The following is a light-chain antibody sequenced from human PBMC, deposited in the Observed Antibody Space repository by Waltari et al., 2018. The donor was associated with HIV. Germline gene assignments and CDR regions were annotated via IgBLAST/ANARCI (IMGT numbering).Light chain of an antibody. Sequence: GSNCVYWNHHLPGTAPKLLVYRNNQRPSGVPDRLSGSKSGTSASLAISGHRSEDEADYYCATWNDSLVGGGTKLTVL. V-gene: IGLV1-47*01. CDR1: GSNC. CDR3: ATWNDSL. CDR2: RNN. J-gene: IGLJ2*01.